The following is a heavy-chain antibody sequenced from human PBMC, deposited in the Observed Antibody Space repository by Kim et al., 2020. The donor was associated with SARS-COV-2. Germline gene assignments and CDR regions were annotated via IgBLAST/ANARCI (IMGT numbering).Heavy chain of an antibody. Sequence: SETLSLTCTVSGGSISSSSYYWGWIRQPPGKGLEWIGSIYYSGSTYYNPSLKSRVTISVDTSKNQFSLKLSSVTAADTAVYYCARLVLTTVITTYYYYYGMDVWGQGTTVTVS. CDR2: IYYSGST. J-gene: IGHJ6*02. D-gene: IGHD4-17*01. CDR3: ARLVLTTVITTYYYYYGMDV. V-gene: IGHV4-39*01. CDR1: GGSISSSSYY.